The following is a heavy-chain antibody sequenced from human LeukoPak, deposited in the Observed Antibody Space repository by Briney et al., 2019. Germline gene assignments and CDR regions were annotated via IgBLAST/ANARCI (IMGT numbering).Heavy chain of an antibody. CDR1: GFTFSDYY. Sequence: GGSLRLSCAASGFTFSDYYMSWIRQAPGKGLEWVSYISSSGSTIYYADSVKGRFTISRDNSKNTLYLQMNSLRAEDTAVYYCAKDSSSWYFNYYYMDVWGKGTTVTVSS. CDR2: ISSSGSTI. V-gene: IGHV3-11*01. CDR3: AKDSSSWYFNYYYMDV. J-gene: IGHJ6*03. D-gene: IGHD6-13*01.